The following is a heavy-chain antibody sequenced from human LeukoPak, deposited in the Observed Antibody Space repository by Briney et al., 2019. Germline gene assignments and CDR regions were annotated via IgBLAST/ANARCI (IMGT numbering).Heavy chain of an antibody. J-gene: IGHJ4*02. V-gene: IGHV3-30*02. Sequence: GGSLRLSCAASGFTFSSYGMHWVRQAPGKGLEWVAFIRYDGSNKYYADSVKGRFTISRDNSKNTLYLQMNSLRAEDTAVYCCAKELHYYGSGSRYFDYWGQGTLVTVSS. D-gene: IGHD3-10*01. CDR1: GFTFSSYG. CDR3: AKELHYYGSGSRYFDY. CDR2: IRYDGSNK.